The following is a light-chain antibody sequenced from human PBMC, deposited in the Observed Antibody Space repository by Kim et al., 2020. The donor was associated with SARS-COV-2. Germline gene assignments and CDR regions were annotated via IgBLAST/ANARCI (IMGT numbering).Light chain of an antibody. CDR2: DNN. J-gene: IGLJ3*02. CDR1: SSNIGKNY. Sequence: QSVLTQPPSVSAAPGQKVSIPCSGASSNIGKNYVSWYQQFSGTAPKLLIYDNNKRPSGIPDRFSGSKSGTSATLGITGLQTGDEADYYCGTWDSSLSAVVFGGGTQLTVL. CDR3: GTWDSSLSAVV. V-gene: IGLV1-51*01.